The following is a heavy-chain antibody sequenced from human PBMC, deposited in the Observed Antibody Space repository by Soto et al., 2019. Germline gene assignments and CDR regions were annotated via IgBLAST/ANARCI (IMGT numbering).Heavy chain of an antibody. CDR1: GGSISSSSYY. V-gene: IGHV4-39*01. CDR3: ARLKGAVMVRGVPHVDY. D-gene: IGHD3-10*01. J-gene: IGHJ4*02. Sequence: QLQLQESGPGLVKPSETLSLTCTVSGGSISSSSYYWGWIRQPPGKGLEWIGSIYYSGSTYYNPSLKSRVTIAVDTSKNQFSLKLSSVTAADTAVYYCARLKGAVMVRGVPHVDYWGQGTLVTVSS. CDR2: IYYSGST.